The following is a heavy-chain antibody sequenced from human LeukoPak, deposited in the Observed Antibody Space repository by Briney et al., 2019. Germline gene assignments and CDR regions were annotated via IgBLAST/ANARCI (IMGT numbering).Heavy chain of an antibody. Sequence: GGSLRLSCAASGFTFSDYYMSWIRQAPGKGLEWVSYISSSGSTIYYADSVKGRFTISRDNAKNSLYLQMNSLRAEDTAVYYCARGVDGHFWRGYLTHYYYYGMDVWGQGTTVTVS. D-gene: IGHD3-3*02. CDR2: ISSSGSTI. CDR3: ARGVDGHFWRGYLTHYYYYGMDV. J-gene: IGHJ6*02. V-gene: IGHV3-11*01. CDR1: GFTFSDYY.